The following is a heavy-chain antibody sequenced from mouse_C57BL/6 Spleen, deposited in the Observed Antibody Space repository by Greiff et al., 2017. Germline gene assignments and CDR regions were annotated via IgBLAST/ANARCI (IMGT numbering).Heavy chain of an antibody. Sequence: EESGPGLVKPSQSLSLTCSVTGYSITSGYYWNWIRQFPGNKLEWMGYISYDGSNNYNPSLKNRISITRDTSRNQFFLKLNSVTTEDTATYYCARIDSSGYYFDYWGQGTTLTVSS. D-gene: IGHD3-2*02. CDR2: ISYDGSN. CDR1: GYSITSGYY. CDR3: ARIDSSGYYFDY. V-gene: IGHV3-6*01. J-gene: IGHJ2*01.